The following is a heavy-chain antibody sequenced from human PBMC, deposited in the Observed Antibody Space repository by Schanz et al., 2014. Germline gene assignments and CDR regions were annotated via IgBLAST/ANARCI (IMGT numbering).Heavy chain of an antibody. CDR2: INTNSGGP. J-gene: IGHJ6*02. CDR3: ASDGGGPTVTTGYYGMDV. D-gene: IGHD4-17*01. V-gene: IGHV1-2*02. CDR1: GYTFTGYY. Sequence: QVQLVQSGAEVKKPGASVRVSCKASGYTFTGYYMNWVRQAPGQGLEWMAWINTNSGGPDYAQKCPGRVTMTSDLSMSTAYMVLSRTRSDDTAIYSCASDGGGPTVTTGYYGMDVWGQGTTVTVSS.